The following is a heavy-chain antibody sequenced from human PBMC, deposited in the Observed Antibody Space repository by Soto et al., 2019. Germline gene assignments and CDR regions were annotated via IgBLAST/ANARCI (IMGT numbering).Heavy chain of an antibody. J-gene: IGHJ4*02. D-gene: IGHD5-12*01. V-gene: IGHV4-30-2*06. CDR1: GASISYGGFS. CDR2: ISHLEST. CDR3: ARGGGYDSFDY. Sequence: QLPLQESGSGLVKTSETLSLTCTVSGASISYGGFSWSWIRQSPGKGLEWIGYISHLESTYFHPSFNIRLTMSIDRTRNQFSLKLSSVTAADMAVYYCARGGGYDSFDYLGQGVLVTVSS.